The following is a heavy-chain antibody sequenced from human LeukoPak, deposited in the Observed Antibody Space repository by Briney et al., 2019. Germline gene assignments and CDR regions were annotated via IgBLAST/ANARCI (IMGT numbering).Heavy chain of an antibody. CDR1: GYTFTGYY. V-gene: IGHV1-2*02. CDR2: INPNSGGT. Sequence: ASVKVSCKASGYTFTGYYMHWVRQAPGQGLEWMGWINPNSGGTNYAQKFQGRVTMTRDTSISTAYMELSRLRSDDTAVYYCARGTPVGLEWDDYYYMDVWGKGTTVTVSS. D-gene: IGHD3-3*01. J-gene: IGHJ6*03. CDR3: ARGTPVGLEWDDYYYMDV.